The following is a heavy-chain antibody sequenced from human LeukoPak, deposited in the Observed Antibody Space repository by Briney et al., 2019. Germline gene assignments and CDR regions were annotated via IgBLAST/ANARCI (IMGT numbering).Heavy chain of an antibody. J-gene: IGHJ6*03. D-gene: IGHD2-15*01. Sequence: SLRLSCAASGFTFDDYAMYWVRQAPGKGLEWVSGISWNSGSIGYADSVKGRFTISRDNAKNSLYLQMNSLKAEDTAVYYCAKQGLTRAGYMDVWGKGTTVTISS. CDR3: AKQGLTRAGYMDV. CDR2: ISWNSGSI. V-gene: IGHV3-9*01. CDR1: GFTFDDYA.